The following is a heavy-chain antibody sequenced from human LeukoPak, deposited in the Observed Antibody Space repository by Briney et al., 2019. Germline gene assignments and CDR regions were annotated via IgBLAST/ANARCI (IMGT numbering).Heavy chain of an antibody. Sequence: VASVRVSCKASGYTFTGYYMHWVRQAPGQGLEWMGWINPNSGGTNYAQKFQGWVTMTRDTSINTAYMELSRLRSDDTAVYYCARGEDYYDSSGYYLYYFDYWGQGTLVTVSS. CDR2: INPNSGGT. CDR3: ARGEDYYDSSGYYLYYFDY. CDR1: GYTFTGYY. D-gene: IGHD3-22*01. V-gene: IGHV1-2*04. J-gene: IGHJ4*02.